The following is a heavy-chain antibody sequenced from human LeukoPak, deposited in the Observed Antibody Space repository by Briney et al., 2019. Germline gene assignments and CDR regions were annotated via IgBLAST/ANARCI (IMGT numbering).Heavy chain of an antibody. CDR3: ARDENLRFEDYYYGMDV. V-gene: IGHV1-18*01. Sequence: ASVKVSCKASGYTFTSYGISWVRQAPGQGLEWMGWISAYNGNTNYAQKLQGRVTMTTDTSTSTAHMELRSLRSDDTAVYYCARDENLRFEDYYYGMDVWGQGTTVTVSS. CDR1: GYTFTSYG. D-gene: IGHD3-3*01. J-gene: IGHJ6*02. CDR2: ISAYNGNT.